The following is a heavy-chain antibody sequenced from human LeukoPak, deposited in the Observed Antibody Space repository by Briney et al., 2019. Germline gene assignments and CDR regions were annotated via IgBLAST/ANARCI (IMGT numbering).Heavy chain of an antibody. V-gene: IGHV1-69*13. CDR1: GGTFSSYA. D-gene: IGHD2-2*01. J-gene: IGHJ5*02. CDR2: IIPIFGTA. CDR3: ARNQLCSSTSCYVNWFDP. Sequence: SVKVSCKASGGTFSSYAISWVRQAPGQGLEWMGGIIPIFGTANYAQKFQGRVTITADESTSTAYMELSSLRSEDTAVYYCARNQLCSSTSCYVNWFDPWGQGTLVTVSS.